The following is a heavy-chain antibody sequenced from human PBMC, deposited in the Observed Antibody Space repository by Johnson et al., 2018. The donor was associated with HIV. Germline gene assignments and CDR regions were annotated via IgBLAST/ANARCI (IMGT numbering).Heavy chain of an antibody. V-gene: IGHV3-30-3*02. CDR3: AKSRPGGEGEAFDI. D-gene: IGHD2-21*01. Sequence: QVQLVESGGGVVQPGRSLRLSCAASGFTFSSYAIHWVRQAPGKGLEWVAVISYDGSNKYYSDSVKGRFTISRDNSKNTLYLQMNSLRAEDTAVYYCAKSRPGGEGEAFDIWGQGTMVTVSS. CDR2: ISYDGSNK. J-gene: IGHJ3*02. CDR1: GFTFSSYA.